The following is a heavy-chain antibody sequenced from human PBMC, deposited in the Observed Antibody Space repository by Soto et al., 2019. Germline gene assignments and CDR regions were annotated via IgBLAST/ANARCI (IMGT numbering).Heavy chain of an antibody. V-gene: IGHV4-34*01. CDR2: VNHRGITTDT. CDR3: ARVRSSGYYGLLDY. J-gene: IGHJ4*02. D-gene: IGHD3-22*01. Sequence: PSETLSLTCAVYGGSFSGSYWSWIRQPPGKGLEWIGEVNHRGITTDTNYNPSLKSRVTISVHTSKNQFSLKLTSVTAADTAVYYCARVRSSGYYGLLDYWGQGTLVTVSS. CDR1: GGSFSGSY.